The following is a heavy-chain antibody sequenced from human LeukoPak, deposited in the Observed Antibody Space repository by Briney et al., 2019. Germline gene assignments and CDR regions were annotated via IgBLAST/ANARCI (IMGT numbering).Heavy chain of an antibody. CDR2: IYTSGST. CDR1: GGSISSGSYY. V-gene: IGHV4-61*02. Sequence: SETLSLTCTVSGGSISSGSYYWSWIRQPAGKGLEWIGRIYTSGSTNYNPSLKSRVTISVDTSKNQFSLKLSSVTAADTAVYYCARVGSSSVYFDYWGQEPWSPSPQ. CDR3: ARVGSSSVYFDY. J-gene: IGHJ4*01. D-gene: IGHD6-6*01.